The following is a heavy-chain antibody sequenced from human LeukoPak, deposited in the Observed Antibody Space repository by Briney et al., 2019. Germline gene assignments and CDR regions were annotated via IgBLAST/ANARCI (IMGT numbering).Heavy chain of an antibody. D-gene: IGHD5/OR15-5a*01. J-gene: IGHJ6*03. CDR1: GGSIGSYF. CDR2: NYYRGST. CDR3: ARGLGYMDV. Sequence: ASETLSLTCTTSGGSIGSYFWSWIRQPPGEGLEWIGFNYYRGSTNYNPSFKSRVTISVDTSKNQFSLQLNSVTAADTAVYFCARGLGYMDVWGKGTTVTVSS. V-gene: IGHV4-59*01.